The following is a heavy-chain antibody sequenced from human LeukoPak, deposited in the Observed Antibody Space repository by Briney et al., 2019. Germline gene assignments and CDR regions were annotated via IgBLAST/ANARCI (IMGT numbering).Heavy chain of an antibody. CDR2: ISWNSGSI. J-gene: IGHJ3*02. Sequence: GGSLRLSCAASGFTFDDYAMHWVRQAPGEGLEWVSGISWNSGSIGYADSVKGRFTISRDNAKNSLYLQMNSLRAEDTALYYCAKGHSWIQPVGAFDIWGQGTMVTVSS. D-gene: IGHD5-18*01. V-gene: IGHV3-9*01. CDR3: AKGHSWIQPVGAFDI. CDR1: GFTFDDYA.